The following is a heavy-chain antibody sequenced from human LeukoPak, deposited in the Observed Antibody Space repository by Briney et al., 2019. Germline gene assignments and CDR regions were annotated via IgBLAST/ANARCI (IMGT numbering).Heavy chain of an antibody. CDR1: GFIFSSYS. J-gene: IGHJ4*02. Sequence: PGGSLRLSCAASGFIFSSYSMNWVRQAPGKGLEWVSYISSSSDTIDYADSVKGRFTISRDSAKNSVYLQMNSLRGEDTAVYYCARRAVTGSNYFDYWGQGSLVTVSS. CDR3: ARRAVTGSNYFDY. CDR2: ISSSSDTI. V-gene: IGHV3-48*01. D-gene: IGHD6-19*01.